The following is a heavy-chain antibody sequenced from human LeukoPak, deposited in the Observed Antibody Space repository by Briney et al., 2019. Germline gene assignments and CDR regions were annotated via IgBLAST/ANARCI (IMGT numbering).Heavy chain of an antibody. V-gene: IGHV1-69*04. Sequence: SVKVSCKASGVTFSSYAISWVRQAPGQGLEWMGRIIPIFGIANYAQKFQGRVTITADKSTSTAYMELSSLRSEDTAVYYCAREADDGSSPLDYWGQGTLVTVSS. D-gene: IGHD6-13*01. CDR3: AREADDGSSPLDY. CDR1: GVTFSSYA. J-gene: IGHJ4*02. CDR2: IIPIFGIA.